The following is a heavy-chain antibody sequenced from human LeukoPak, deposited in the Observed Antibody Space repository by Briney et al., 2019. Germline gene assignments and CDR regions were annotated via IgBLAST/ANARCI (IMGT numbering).Heavy chain of an antibody. CDR1: GFTFDDYA. CDR3: ARQQGSIYYYYYMDV. V-gene: IGHV3-9*01. D-gene: IGHD3-10*01. CDR2: ISWNSGSI. J-gene: IGHJ6*03. Sequence: GGSLRLSCAASGFTFDDYAMHWVRQAPGKGLEWVSGISWNSGSIGYADSVKGRFTISRDNAKNSLYLQMNSLRAEDTAVYYCARQQGSIYYYYYMDVWGKGTTVTVSS.